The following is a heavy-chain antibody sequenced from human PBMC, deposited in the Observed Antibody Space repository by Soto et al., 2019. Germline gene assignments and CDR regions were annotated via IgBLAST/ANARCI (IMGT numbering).Heavy chain of an antibody. Sequence: PGGSLRLSCAASGFTFSSYAMHWVRQAPGKGLEWVAVISYDGSNKYYADSVKGRFTISRDNSKNTLYLQMNSLRAEDTAVYYCARDSGDYGFDYWGQGTLVTVSS. CDR3: ARDSGDYGFDY. D-gene: IGHD2-21*02. CDR1: GFTFSSYA. CDR2: ISYDGSNK. V-gene: IGHV3-30-3*01. J-gene: IGHJ4*02.